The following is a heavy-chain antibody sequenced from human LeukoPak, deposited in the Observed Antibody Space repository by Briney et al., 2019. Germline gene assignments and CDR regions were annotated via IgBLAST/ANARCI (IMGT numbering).Heavy chain of an antibody. CDR1: GGSISSYY. V-gene: IGHV4-34*01. CDR2: INHSGST. Sequence: SETLSLTCTVSGGSISSYYWSWIRQPPGKGLEWIGEINHSGSTNYNPSLKSRVTISVDTSKNQFSPKLSSVTAADTAVYYCARLWGAVYPYWGQGTLVTVSS. J-gene: IGHJ4*02. D-gene: IGHD6-19*01. CDR3: ARLWGAVYPY.